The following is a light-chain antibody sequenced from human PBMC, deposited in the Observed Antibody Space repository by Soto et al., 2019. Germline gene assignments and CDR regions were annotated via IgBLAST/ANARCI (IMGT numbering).Light chain of an antibody. CDR3: RQYDNSPLT. V-gene: IGKV3-20*01. J-gene: IGKJ4*01. Sequence: VLTWSPGTXAXXPXXXXXXXXSASQSVSSSYLAWYQQKPGQAPRLLIYGASNRATGIPDRFSGSGSGTDFTLTISRLEPEDFAVYYCRQYDNSPLTFGGGTKVDI. CDR2: GAS. CDR1: QSVSSSY.